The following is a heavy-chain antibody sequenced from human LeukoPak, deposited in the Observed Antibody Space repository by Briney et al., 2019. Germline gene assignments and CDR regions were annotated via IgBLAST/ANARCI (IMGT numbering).Heavy chain of an antibody. CDR3: AKDPEIVVVITGWFDP. J-gene: IGHJ5*02. CDR2: ISGSGGST. CDR1: GFTFSSYA. Sequence: GASLGLSCAASGFTFSSYAMSWVRQAPGKGLEWVSAISGSGGSTYYADSVKGRFTISRDNSKNTLYLQMNSLRAEDTAVYYCAKDPEIVVVITGWFDPWGQGTLVTVSS. V-gene: IGHV3-23*01. D-gene: IGHD3-22*01.